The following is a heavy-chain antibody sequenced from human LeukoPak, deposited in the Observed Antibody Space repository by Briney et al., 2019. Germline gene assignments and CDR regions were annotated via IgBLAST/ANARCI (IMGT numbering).Heavy chain of an antibody. CDR3: ASADYDMAFDI. Sequence: PSETLSLTCTVSGGSISSGDYYWSWIRQHPGKGLEWIGYIYYSGSTDYNPSLKSRFTMSVDTSKNQFSLKLSSVTAADTAVYYCASADYDMAFDIWGQGTMVTVSS. CDR2: IYYSGST. V-gene: IGHV4-31*03. CDR1: GGSISSGDYY. J-gene: IGHJ3*02. D-gene: IGHD3-9*01.